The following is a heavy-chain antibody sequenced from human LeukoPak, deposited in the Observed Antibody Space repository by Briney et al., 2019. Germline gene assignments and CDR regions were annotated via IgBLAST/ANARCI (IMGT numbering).Heavy chain of an antibody. CDR3: ACAPLPTVVVTAILYYYYGMDV. Sequence: SVKVSCKASGGTFSSYAISWVRQAPGQGLEWMGGIIPIFGTANYAQKFQGRVTITADESTSTAYMELSSLRSEDTAVYYCACAPLPTVVVTAILYYYYGMDVWGQGTTVTVSS. CDR1: GGTFSSYA. V-gene: IGHV1-69*01. CDR2: IIPIFGTA. J-gene: IGHJ6*02. D-gene: IGHD2-21*02.